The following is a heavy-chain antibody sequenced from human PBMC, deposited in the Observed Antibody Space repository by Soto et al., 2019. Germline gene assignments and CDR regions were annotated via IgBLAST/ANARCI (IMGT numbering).Heavy chain of an antibody. CDR1: GFTFSTYG. Sequence: QVQLVESGGGVVQPGRSLSLSCAASGFTFSTYGMHWVRQAPGKGLEWVAVISSDGSNKNYADSVKGRFTISRDNSKNTLLLQMNSLRPEDTAVYYCAKDGIAYCTYFGSWGQGTLVTVSS. CDR3: AKDGIAYCTYFGS. J-gene: IGHJ4*02. D-gene: IGHD2-21*01. V-gene: IGHV3-30*18. CDR2: ISSDGSNK.